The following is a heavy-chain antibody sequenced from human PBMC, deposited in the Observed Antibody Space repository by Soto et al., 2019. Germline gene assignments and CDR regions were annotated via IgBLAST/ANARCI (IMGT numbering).Heavy chain of an antibody. V-gene: IGHV3-30*03. CDR2: ILHDGSQS. CDR1: GFTFKNYA. CDR3: ARDGGFQYPDF. D-gene: IGHD2-2*01. J-gene: IGHJ4*01. Sequence: GGSLRLSCAASGFTFKNYAIHWVRQAPGKGLEWLTVILHDGSQSFYADSVRGRCTISRDYSKSTVYLQLNSLKPEDTAVYYYARDGGFQYPDFWGQGALVTVP.